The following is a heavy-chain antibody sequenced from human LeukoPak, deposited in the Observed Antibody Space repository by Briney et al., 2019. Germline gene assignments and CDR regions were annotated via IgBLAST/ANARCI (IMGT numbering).Heavy chain of an antibody. Sequence: SETLSHTCTVSGGSISSYYWSWIRQPAGKGLQWIGRIYTSGSTNYNPSLKSRVTISVDKSKNQFSLKLSSVTAADTAVYYCARDLSSYSGRYYNYYYYMAVWRKGTTVTVSS. V-gene: IGHV4-4*07. CDR2: IYTSGST. CDR1: GGSISSYY. CDR3: ARDLSSYSGRYYNYYYYMAV. J-gene: IGHJ6*03. D-gene: IGHD1-26*01.